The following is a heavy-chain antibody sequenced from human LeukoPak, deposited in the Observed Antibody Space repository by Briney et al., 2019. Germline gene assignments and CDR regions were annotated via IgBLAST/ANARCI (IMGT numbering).Heavy chain of an antibody. CDR2: IYPGDSDT. D-gene: IGHD6-13*01. CDR1: GYSFTSYW. Sequence: GESLKISCKCSGYSFTSYWIGWVRQMPGKGLEWMGIIYPGDSDTRYSPSFQGQVTISADKSISTAYLQWSSLKASDTAMYYCARHPYPYSSRYQPDYWGQGTLVTVSS. J-gene: IGHJ4*02. V-gene: IGHV5-51*01. CDR3: ARHPYPYSSRYQPDY.